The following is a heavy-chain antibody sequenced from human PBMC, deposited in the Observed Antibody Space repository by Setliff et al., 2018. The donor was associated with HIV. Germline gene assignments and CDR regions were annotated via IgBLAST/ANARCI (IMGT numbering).Heavy chain of an antibody. V-gene: IGHV1-24*01. CDR3: ATSGFYDILTGPTPGVFDI. D-gene: IGHD3-9*01. CDR1: GYSLTELS. Sequence: GASVKVSCQVSGYSLTELSIHWVRQAPGEGLEWMGGFDPEDDETVYAEKFQGRVTMTEDTSTDTAYMALSSLRSEDTAMYYCATSGFYDILTGPTPGVFDIWGQGTMVTVSS. J-gene: IGHJ3*02. CDR2: FDPEDDET.